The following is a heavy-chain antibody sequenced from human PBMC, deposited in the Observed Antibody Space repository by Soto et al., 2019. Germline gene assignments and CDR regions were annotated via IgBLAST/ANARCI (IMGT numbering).Heavy chain of an antibody. V-gene: IGHV1-3*01. D-gene: IGHD6-19*01. J-gene: IGHJ5*02. CDR3: ARAVGQFDP. CDR1: GYTFSSYA. Sequence: QVQLVQSGAEVKKPGASVKVSCKASGYTFSSYALHWVRQAPGQRLEWMGWINAANGNVKYSQKFQGRDTITRDTSASTAYMELSSLRSEDTAVYYCARAVGQFDPWGQGTLVTVSS. CDR2: INAANGNV.